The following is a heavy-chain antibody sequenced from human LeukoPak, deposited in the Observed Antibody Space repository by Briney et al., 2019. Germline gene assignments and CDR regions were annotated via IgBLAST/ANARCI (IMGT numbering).Heavy chain of an antibody. J-gene: IGHJ4*02. Sequence: GGSLRLSCAASGFTFSSYWMHWVRQAPGKGLVWVSRINSDGSSTSYADSVKGRFTISRDNAKNTLCLQMNSLRAEDTAVYYCAREGYSYGFGYWGQGTLVTVSS. V-gene: IGHV3-74*01. CDR1: GFTFSSYW. CDR2: INSDGSST. CDR3: AREGYSYGFGY. D-gene: IGHD5-18*01.